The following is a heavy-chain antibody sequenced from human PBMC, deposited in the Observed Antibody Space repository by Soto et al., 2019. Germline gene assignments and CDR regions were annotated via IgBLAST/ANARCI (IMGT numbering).Heavy chain of an antibody. J-gene: IGHJ4*02. CDR1: GGSISSGGYY. CDR2: IYYSGST. Sequence: SETLSLTCTVSGGSISSGGYYWSWIRQHPGKGLEWIGYIYYSGSTYYNPSLKSRVTISVDTSKNQFSLKLSSVTAADTAVYYCARVRGYCSSTSCYALRYXFDYWGQGTLVTVSS. CDR3: ARVRGYCSSTSCYALRYXFDY. V-gene: IGHV4-31*03. D-gene: IGHD2-2*01.